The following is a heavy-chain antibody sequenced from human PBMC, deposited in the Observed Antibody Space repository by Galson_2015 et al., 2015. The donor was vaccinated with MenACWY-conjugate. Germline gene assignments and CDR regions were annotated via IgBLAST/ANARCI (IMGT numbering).Heavy chain of an antibody. J-gene: IGHJ4*02. CDR2: ISSSGTTI. CDR3: ARLAVPGLN. V-gene: IGHV3-48*03. D-gene: IGHD6-19*01. CDR1: AFTFSSFE. Sequence: SLRLSCAASAFTFSSFEVNWVRQAPGKGLEWVSYISSSGTTIYYSDSVKGRFTISRDNAKNSLYLQMNGLRAEDTAVYYCARLAVPGLNWGQGTLVTVSS.